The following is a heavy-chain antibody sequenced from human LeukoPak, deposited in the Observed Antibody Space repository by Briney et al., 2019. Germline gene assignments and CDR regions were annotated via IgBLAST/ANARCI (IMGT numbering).Heavy chain of an antibody. CDR3: ARVSDYSNYFDF. J-gene: IGHJ4*02. CDR1: GFTFRTYG. Sequence: GRSLRLSCAASGFTFRTYGMHWVRQAPGKGLEWVAIIWYDGSTKYYAESVKGRFTISRDNSKNMLYLQMNSLRAEDTAVYYCARVSDYSNYFDFWGQGTLVTGSS. CDR2: IWYDGSTK. D-gene: IGHD4-11*01. V-gene: IGHV3-33*01.